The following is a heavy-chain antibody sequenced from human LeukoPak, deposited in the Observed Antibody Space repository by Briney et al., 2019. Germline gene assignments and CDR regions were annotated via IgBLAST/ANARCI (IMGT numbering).Heavy chain of an antibody. CDR2: ISYDGSNK. J-gene: IGHJ4*02. CDR3: AKIIAAVMYYFDY. D-gene: IGHD6-13*01. Sequence: GGSLRLSCAASGFTFSSYAMHWVRQAPGKGLEWVAVISYDGSNKYYADSVKGRFTISRDNSKNTLYLQMNSLRAEDTAVYYCAKIIAAVMYYFDYWGQGTLVTVSS. V-gene: IGHV3-30*04. CDR1: GFTFSSYA.